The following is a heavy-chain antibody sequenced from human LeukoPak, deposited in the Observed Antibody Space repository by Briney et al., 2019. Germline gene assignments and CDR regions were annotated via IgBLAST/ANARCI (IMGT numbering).Heavy chain of an antibody. CDR2: IYHSGST. D-gene: IGHD3-22*01. Sequence: SETLSLTCAVSGYSISSGYYWGWIRQPPGKGLEWIGSIYHSGSTYYNPSLKSRVTISVDTSKNQFSLKLSSVTAADTAVYYCARSAYYYDSSGYYYWGQGTLVTVSS. J-gene: IGHJ4*02. V-gene: IGHV4-38-2*01. CDR1: GYSISSGYY. CDR3: ARSAYYYDSSGYYY.